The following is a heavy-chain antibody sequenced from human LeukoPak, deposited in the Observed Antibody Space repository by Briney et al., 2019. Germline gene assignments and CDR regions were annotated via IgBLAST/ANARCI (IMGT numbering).Heavy chain of an antibody. D-gene: IGHD6-19*01. V-gene: IGHV3-33*06. Sequence: PGGSLRLSCAASGFTFSSYGMHWVRQAPGKGLEGVAVIWYDGSNKYYADSVKGRFTISRDNSKNTLYLQMNSLRAEDTAVYYCAKDQEMLAVAGTAFDYWGQGTLVTVSS. CDR3: AKDQEMLAVAGTAFDY. CDR2: IWYDGSNK. J-gene: IGHJ4*02. CDR1: GFTFSSYG.